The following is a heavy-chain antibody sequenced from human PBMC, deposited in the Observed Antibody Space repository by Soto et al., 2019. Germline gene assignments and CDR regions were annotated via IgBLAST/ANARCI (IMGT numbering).Heavy chain of an antibody. CDR3: AVGAGFGYYYYMDV. Sequence: SETLSLTCTVSGGSISSYYWSWIRQPPGKGLEWIGYIYYSGSTNYNPSLKSRVTISVDTSKNQFSLKLSSVTAADTAVYYCAVGAGFGYYYYMDVWGKGTTVTSP. D-gene: IGHD1-26*01. J-gene: IGHJ6*03. V-gene: IGHV4-59*08. CDR1: GGSISSYY. CDR2: IYYSGST.